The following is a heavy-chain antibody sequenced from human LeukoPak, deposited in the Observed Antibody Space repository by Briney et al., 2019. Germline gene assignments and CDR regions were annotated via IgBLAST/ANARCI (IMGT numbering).Heavy chain of an antibody. CDR1: GGSISSYY. CDR2: IYYSGST. J-gene: IGHJ4*02. Sequence: SETLSLTCTGSGGSISSYYWSWLRQPPGKGLEWIGYIYYSGSTNYNPSLKSRVTISVDTSKNQFSLKLSSVTAADTAVYYCARDITMIVWGQGTLVTVSS. V-gene: IGHV4-59*01. D-gene: IGHD3-22*01. CDR3: ARDITMIV.